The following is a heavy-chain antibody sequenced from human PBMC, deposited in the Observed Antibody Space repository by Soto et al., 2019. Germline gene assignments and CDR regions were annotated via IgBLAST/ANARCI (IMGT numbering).Heavy chain of an antibody. CDR1: GFTFSTYG. V-gene: IGHV3-30*18. CDR3: AKEIIAVSGPWDFDN. J-gene: IGHJ4*02. Sequence: QVQLVESGGGVVQPGRSLRLSCAASGFTFSTYGMSWVRQAPGKGLEWVAIISYDGIHEYYADSVKGRFTISRDNSRNTLYLQMNSLRAEDTAVYYCAKEIIAVSGPWDFDNWGQGTLVTVSS. CDR2: ISYDGIHE. D-gene: IGHD6-19*01.